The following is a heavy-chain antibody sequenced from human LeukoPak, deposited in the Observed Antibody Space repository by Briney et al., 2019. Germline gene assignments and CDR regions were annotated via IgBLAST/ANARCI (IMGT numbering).Heavy chain of an antibody. J-gene: IGHJ4*02. Sequence: ASVKVSCKASGYTFTSYAMNWVRQAPGQGLEWMGWINTNTGNPTYAQGFTGRFVFSLDTSVSAAYLQISSLKAEDTAVYYCARGVPMVRGVMPDYWGQGTLVTVSS. CDR3: ARGVPMVRGVMPDY. D-gene: IGHD3-10*01. CDR1: GYTFTSYA. V-gene: IGHV7-4-1*02. CDR2: INTNTGNP.